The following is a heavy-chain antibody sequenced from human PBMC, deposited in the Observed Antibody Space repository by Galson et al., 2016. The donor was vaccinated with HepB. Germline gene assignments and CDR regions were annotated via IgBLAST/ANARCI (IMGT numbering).Heavy chain of an antibody. V-gene: IGHV3-23*01. D-gene: IGHD6-13*01. Sequence: CAASGFIVSSNDMSWVRQAPGKGLEWVSAMRDSGGSTYYADSVEGRFTISRDNSKNTLYLQMNSLGAEDTAIYYCAVRYSSIWYFQHWGRGTLVSVSS. CDR2: MRDSGGST. CDR3: AVRYSSIWYFQH. CDR1: GFIVSSND. J-gene: IGHJ1*01.